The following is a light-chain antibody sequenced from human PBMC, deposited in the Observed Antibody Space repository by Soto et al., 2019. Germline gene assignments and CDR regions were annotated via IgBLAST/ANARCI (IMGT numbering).Light chain of an antibody. CDR3: QQRSNWPLT. CDR1: QSVSRY. Sequence: EIVLTQSPATLSLSPGERATLSSRASQSVSRYLVWFQQKPGQAPRLLIYNASNRATGIPARFSGSGSGTDFTLTISSLEPADFAVYYCQQRSNWPLTFGGGTKVEIK. J-gene: IGKJ4*01. V-gene: IGKV3-11*01. CDR2: NAS.